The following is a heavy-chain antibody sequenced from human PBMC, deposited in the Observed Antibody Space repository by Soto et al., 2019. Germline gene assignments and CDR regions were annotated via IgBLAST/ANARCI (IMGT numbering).Heavy chain of an antibody. D-gene: IGHD2-2*01. Sequence: QVELVESGGGVVQPGGSLRLACAASGFTFSSYGMHWVRQAPGKGLEWVAVIWFDGSKEFYAASVEGRFTISRDNSKNMVYLEMNSPRDVDTAVYYCARAVQAAKGGFDSWGQGTLVTVSS. CDR3: ARAVQAAKGGFDS. V-gene: IGHV3-33*01. CDR2: IWFDGSKE. J-gene: IGHJ5*01. CDR1: GFTFSSYG.